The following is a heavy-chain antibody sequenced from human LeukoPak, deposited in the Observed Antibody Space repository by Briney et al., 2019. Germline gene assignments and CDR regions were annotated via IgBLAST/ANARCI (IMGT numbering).Heavy chain of an antibody. J-gene: IGHJ5*02. CDR3: ARDHSSSWYHNWFDP. CDR2: INPSGGST. V-gene: IGHV1-46*01. D-gene: IGHD6-13*01. Sequence: ASVKVSCKASGYTFTSYYMHWVRQAPGQGLEWMGIINPSGGSTSYAQKFQGRVTMTRDMSTSTVYMELSRLRSDDTAVYYCARDHSSSWYHNWFDPWGQGTLVTVSS. CDR1: GYTFTSYY.